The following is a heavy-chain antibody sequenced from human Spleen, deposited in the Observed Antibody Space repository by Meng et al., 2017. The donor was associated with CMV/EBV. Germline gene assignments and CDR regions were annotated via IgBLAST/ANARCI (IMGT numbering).Heavy chain of an antibody. Sequence: GESLKISCAASGFIFSSYWMSWVRQAPGRGLEWVSSISSSSYISSADAVKGRFTISRDNAKNSLFLQMNSLRAEDTAVYYCARDSSAGSMDVWGQGTTVTVSS. J-gene: IGHJ6*02. V-gene: IGHV3-21*01. CDR2: ISSSSYI. CDR3: ARDSSAGSMDV. CDR1: GFIFSSYW. D-gene: IGHD6-25*01.